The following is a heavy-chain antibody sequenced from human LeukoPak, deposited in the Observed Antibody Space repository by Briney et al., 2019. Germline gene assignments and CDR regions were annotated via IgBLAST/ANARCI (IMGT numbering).Heavy chain of an antibody. D-gene: IGHD4-17*01. CDR3: ATPSRTEDGDYGVC. CDR2: IIPILDLA. Sequence: GASVKVSCKASGVIFSNFAFNWVRQAPGQGLEWMGRIIPILDLAHFTQKFQGRLTITADKSTNTGYMELSSLTAEDTAVYYCATPSRTEDGDYGVCWGQGTLVTVS. J-gene: IGHJ4*02. CDR1: GVIFSNFA. V-gene: IGHV1-69*04.